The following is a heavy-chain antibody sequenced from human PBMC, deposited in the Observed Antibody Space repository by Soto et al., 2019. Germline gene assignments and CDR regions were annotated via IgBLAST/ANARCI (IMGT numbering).Heavy chain of an antibody. Sequence: SVKVSCKASGYTFTSYDINWVRQATGQGLEWMGWMNPNSGNTGYAQKFQGRATMTRNTSISTAYMELSSLRSEDTAVYYCARYRARRHGGFDYWGQGTLVTVSS. CDR1: GYTFTSYD. V-gene: IGHV1-8*01. CDR2: MNPNSGNT. CDR3: ARYRARRHGGFDY. D-gene: IGHD6-6*01. J-gene: IGHJ4*02.